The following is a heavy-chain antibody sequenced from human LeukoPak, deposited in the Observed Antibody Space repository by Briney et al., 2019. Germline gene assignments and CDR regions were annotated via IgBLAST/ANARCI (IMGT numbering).Heavy chain of an antibody. CDR2: INPVLALA. V-gene: IGHV1-69*04. Sequence: SVKVSCKASGVTSSSYDISWVRQAPGQGLQWMGKINPVLALAKYAQTFQGRVTITAVKSTDTAYMEMNSLRSEDTAVYYCATQSQASGYNPGSYFDSWGQGTLVTVSS. D-gene: IGHD5-12*01. CDR1: GVTSSSYD. CDR3: ATQSQASGYNPGSYFDS. J-gene: IGHJ4*02.